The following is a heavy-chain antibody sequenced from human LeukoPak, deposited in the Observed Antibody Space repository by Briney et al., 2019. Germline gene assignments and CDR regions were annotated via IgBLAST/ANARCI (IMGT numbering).Heavy chain of an antibody. CDR3: VRRTDYYMDV. Sequence: PGESLKISCKGSGYSFTSYWIGWVRQMPGKGLEWMGIIYPGDSDTRYSPSFQGQVTISADKSINTAYLKWSSLKALDTAMYYCVRRTDYYMDVWGKGTTVTVSS. CDR2: IYPGDSDT. J-gene: IGHJ6*03. CDR1: GYSFTSYW. V-gene: IGHV5-51*01.